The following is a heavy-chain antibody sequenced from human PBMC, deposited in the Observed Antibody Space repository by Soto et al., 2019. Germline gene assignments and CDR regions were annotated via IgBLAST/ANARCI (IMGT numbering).Heavy chain of an antibody. CDR1: GFSLSTSGVG. D-gene: IGHD6-19*01. J-gene: IGHJ5*02. V-gene: IGHV2-5*02. CDR3: AHNLVAGTSWFDP. Sequence: QITLKESGPTLVKPTQTLTLTCTFSGFSLSTSGVGVVWIRQTPVKALAWRAIIYWDDDKRSRPSLKSRLTITKDTSKNQVVLTMTNMDPVDTGTYYCAHNLVAGTSWFDPWGQGTLVTVSS. CDR2: IYWDDDK.